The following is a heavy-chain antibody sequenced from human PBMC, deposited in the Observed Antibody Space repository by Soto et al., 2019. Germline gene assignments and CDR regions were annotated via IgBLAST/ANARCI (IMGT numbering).Heavy chain of an antibody. J-gene: IGHJ4*02. Sequence: GGSLRLSCTAAGFRISTYSMSWVRRAPGKGLEWVSAISGSGGSPSYADSVQGRFTISRDNPKKTLYLQMNSLRAEDTAVYYCAKARCTTSNCYVPDYWGQGTLVTVSS. D-gene: IGHD2-8*01. CDR1: GFRISTYS. CDR3: AKARCTTSNCYVPDY. CDR2: ISGSGGSP. V-gene: IGHV3-23*01.